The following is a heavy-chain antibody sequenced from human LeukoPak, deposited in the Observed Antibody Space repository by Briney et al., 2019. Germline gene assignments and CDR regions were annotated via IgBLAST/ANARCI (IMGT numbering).Heavy chain of an antibody. CDR1: GGSVSSSSYY. CDR2: IYYSGST. Sequence: SETLSLTCTVSGGSVSSSSYYWGWIRQPPGKGLEWIGSIYYSGSTYYNPSLKSRVTISVDTSKNQFSLKLSSVTAADTAVYYCARHPRPCDFWSGYYPQIDYWGQGTLVTVSS. V-gene: IGHV4-39*01. D-gene: IGHD3-3*01. CDR3: ARHPRPCDFWSGYYPQIDY. J-gene: IGHJ4*02.